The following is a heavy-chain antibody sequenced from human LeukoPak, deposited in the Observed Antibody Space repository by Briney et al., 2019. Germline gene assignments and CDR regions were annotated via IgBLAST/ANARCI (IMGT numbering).Heavy chain of an antibody. CDR2: ISGDGGST. J-gene: IGHJ4*02. CDR1: GFTFDDYA. D-gene: IGHD3-22*01. Sequence: GGSLRLSCAASGFTFDDYAMHWVRQAPGKGLEWVSLISGDGGSTYYADSVKGRFTISRDNSKNSLYLQMNSLRTEDTALYYCAKDPGGYYDSSGYHGQSDYWGQGTLVTVSS. CDR3: AKDPGGYYDSSGYHGQSDY. V-gene: IGHV3-43*02.